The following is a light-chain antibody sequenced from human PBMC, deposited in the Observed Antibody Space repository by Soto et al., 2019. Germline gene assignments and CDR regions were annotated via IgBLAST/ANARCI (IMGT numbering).Light chain of an antibody. CDR3: QSYDSSLNGVV. CDR2: GTS. CDR1: SSNIGAGYD. J-gene: IGLJ2*01. V-gene: IGLV1-40*01. Sequence: QPVLTQPPSVSGAPGQRVTISCTGSSSNIGAGYDVHWYQQLPGTAPKLLIYGTSNRPSGVPDRFSGSKSGTSASLAITGLQAEDEADYYCQSYDSSLNGVVFGGGTKLTVL.